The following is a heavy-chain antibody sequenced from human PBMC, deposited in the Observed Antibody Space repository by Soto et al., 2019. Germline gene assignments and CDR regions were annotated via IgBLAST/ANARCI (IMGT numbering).Heavy chain of an antibody. Sequence: GGSLRLSCAASGFTFSSYEMDWVRQAPGKGLEWVAYISSSGTILYGDSVKGRFTISRDNADNSLYLQMNSLTAEDTAVYYCTKEKSVMYSGYDDFDIWGRGTMVTVSS. D-gene: IGHD5-12*01. V-gene: IGHV3-48*03. J-gene: IGHJ3*02. CDR1: GFTFSSYE. CDR3: TKEKSVMYSGYDDFDI. CDR2: ISSSGTI.